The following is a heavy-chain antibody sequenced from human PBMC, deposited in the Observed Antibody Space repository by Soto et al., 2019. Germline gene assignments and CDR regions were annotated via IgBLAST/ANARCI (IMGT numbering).Heavy chain of an antibody. CDR2: IWYDGSNK. V-gene: IGHV3-33*01. CDR1: GFTFSSYG. J-gene: IGHJ4*02. CDR3: ASDRGDGYNDFDY. Sequence: QVQLVESGGGVVQPGRSLRLSCAASGFTFSSYGMHWVRQAPGKGLEWVAVIWYDGSNKYYADSVKGRFTISRDNSKKTLYLQMNSLRAEDTAVYYCASDRGDGYNDFDYWGQGTLATVSS. D-gene: IGHD3-10*01.